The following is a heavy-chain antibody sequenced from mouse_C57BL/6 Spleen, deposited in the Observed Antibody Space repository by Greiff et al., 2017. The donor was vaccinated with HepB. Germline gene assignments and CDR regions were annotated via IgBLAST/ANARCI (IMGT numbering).Heavy chain of an antibody. V-gene: IGHV1-64*01. CDR1: GYTFTSYW. J-gene: IGHJ4*01. CDR3: ARGGWVTTEAMDY. D-gene: IGHD2-2*01. Sequence: QVQLQQPGAELVKPGASVKLSCKASGYTFTSYWMHWVKQRPGQGLEWIGMIHPNSGSTNYNEKFKSKATLTVDKSSSTAYMQLSSLTSEDSAVYYCARGGWVTTEAMDYWGQGTSVTVSS. CDR2: IHPNSGST.